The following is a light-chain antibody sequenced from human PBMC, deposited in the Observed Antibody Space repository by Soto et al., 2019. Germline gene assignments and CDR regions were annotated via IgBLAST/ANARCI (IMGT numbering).Light chain of an antibody. V-gene: IGLV7-46*01. CDR2: DTS. CDR3: AAWDDSLSCPV. J-gene: IGLJ3*02. Sequence: QTVVTQEPSLTVSPGGTVTLTCGSSTGAVTSGHYPYWFQQKPGQAPRTLIYDTSNKHSWAPARFSGSLLGGKAALTLSGAQPEDEAEYYCAAWDDSLSCPVFGGGTKLTVL. CDR1: TGAVTSGHY.